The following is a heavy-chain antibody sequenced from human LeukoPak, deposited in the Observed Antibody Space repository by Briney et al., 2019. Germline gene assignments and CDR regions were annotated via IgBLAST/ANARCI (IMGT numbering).Heavy chain of an antibody. CDR2: MSSSSSYI. CDR3: ARGRSIIVWFEESNDAFDI. CDR1: GFTFSSYS. V-gene: IGHV3-21*01. J-gene: IGHJ3*02. Sequence: PGGSLRLSCAASGFTFSSYSMNWVRQAPGKGLEWVSSMSSSSSYIYYADSVKGRFTISRDNAKNSLYLQMNSLRAEDTAVYYCARGRSIIVWFEESNDAFDIWGQGTMVTVSS. D-gene: IGHD3-10*01.